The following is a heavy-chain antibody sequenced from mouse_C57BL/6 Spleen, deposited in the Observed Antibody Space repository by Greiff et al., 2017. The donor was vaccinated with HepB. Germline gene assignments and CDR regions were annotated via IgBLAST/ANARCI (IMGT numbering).Heavy chain of an antibody. V-gene: IGHV1-20*01. J-gene: IGHJ3*01. CDR1: GYSFTGYF. Sequence: VQLKQSGPELVKPGDSVKISCKASGYSFTGYFMNWVMQSHGKSLEWIGRINPYNGDTFYNQKFKGKATLTVDKSSSTAHMELRSLTSEDSAVYYCARSGIYDGYYVDYWGQGTLVTVSA. CDR2: INPYNGDT. D-gene: IGHD2-3*01. CDR3: ARSGIYDGYYVDY.